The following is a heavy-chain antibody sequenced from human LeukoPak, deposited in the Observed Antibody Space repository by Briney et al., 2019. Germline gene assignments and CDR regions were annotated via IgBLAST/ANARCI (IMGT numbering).Heavy chain of an antibody. Sequence: PSETLSLTCTVSGGSISSYYWSWIRQAAGKGLEWIGRIYTSGSTNYNPSLKSRVTMSVDTSKNQFSLKLSSVTAADTAVYYCAREGFGEPMNNWFDPWGQGTLVTVSS. CDR2: IYTSGST. D-gene: IGHD3-10*01. CDR3: AREGFGEPMNNWFDP. CDR1: GGSISSYY. V-gene: IGHV4-4*07. J-gene: IGHJ5*02.